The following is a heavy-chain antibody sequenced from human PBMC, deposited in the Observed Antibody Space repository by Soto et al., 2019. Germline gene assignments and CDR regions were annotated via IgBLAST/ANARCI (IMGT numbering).Heavy chain of an antibody. CDR2: IIPILGIA. D-gene: IGHD3-10*01. J-gene: IGHJ3*02. V-gene: IGHV1-69*02. Sequence: QVQLVQSGAEVKKPGSSVKVSCKASGGTFSSYTISWVRQAPGQGLEWMGRIIPILGIANYAQKFQGRVTITADKSTSTAYMELSSLRSEDTAVYYCARPITMVRGVIGAFDICGHGTMVTVSS. CDR3: ARPITMVRGVIGAFDI. CDR1: GGTFSSYT.